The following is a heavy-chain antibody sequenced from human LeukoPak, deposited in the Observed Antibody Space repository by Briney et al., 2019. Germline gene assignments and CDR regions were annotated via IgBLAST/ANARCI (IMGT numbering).Heavy chain of an antibody. J-gene: IGHJ6*02. D-gene: IGHD3-9*01. V-gene: IGHV1-18*01. CDR3: ARDPRGVRYFDWLPNYYCGMDV. Sequence: GASVKVSCKASGYTFTSYGISWVRQAPGQGLEWMGWISAYNGNTNYAQKLQGRVTMTTDTSTCTAYMELRSLRSDDTAVYYCARDPRGVRYFDWLPNYYCGMDVWGQGTTVTVSS. CDR1: GYTFTSYG. CDR2: ISAYNGNT.